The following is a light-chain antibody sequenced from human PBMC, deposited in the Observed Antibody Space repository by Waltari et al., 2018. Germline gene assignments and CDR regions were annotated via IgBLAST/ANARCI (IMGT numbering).Light chain of an antibody. V-gene: IGLV1-40*01. Sequence: QSVLTQPPSVSGAPGQTVTISCTGSSSNIGAGYDVHWYQQFPGTVPKLLIYANSNRPSGGPALFSGSKSGASASLAITGRQSEDEADYYCQSSDTSVRGVGFGGGTRLTVL. CDR2: ANS. CDR1: SSNIGAGYD. J-gene: IGLJ2*01. CDR3: QSSDTSVRGVG.